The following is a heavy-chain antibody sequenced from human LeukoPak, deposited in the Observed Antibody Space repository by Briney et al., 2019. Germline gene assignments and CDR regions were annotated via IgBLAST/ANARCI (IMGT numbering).Heavy chain of an antibody. D-gene: IGHD2-2*01. CDR1: GFNFNKHG. J-gene: IGHJ3*02. CDR3: AKDMLVVPAATDAFDI. V-gene: IGHV3-30*02. CDR2: LRHDGSNI. Sequence: GGSLRLSCTASGFNFNKHGMHWVRQAPGKGLEWVAFLRHDGSNIYYADSVKGRFTISRDNSKNTVFLQMNSLRAADTAVYYCAKDMLVVPAATDAFDIWGQGTMVTVSS.